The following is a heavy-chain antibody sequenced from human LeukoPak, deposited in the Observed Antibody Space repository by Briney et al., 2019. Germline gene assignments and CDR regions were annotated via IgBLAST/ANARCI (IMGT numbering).Heavy chain of an antibody. D-gene: IGHD1-26*01. J-gene: IGHJ4*02. CDR1: GDSVSSNSGA. V-gene: IGHV6-1*01. CDR2: TYYRSKWYT. CDR3: AREGGPFPTSFDY. Sequence: SQTLSLTCAISGDSVSSNSGAWNWIRQSPSRGLEWLGRTYYRSKWYTDYAVSVKSRITINPDTSRNQVSLQLDSVTPEDTAVYYCAREGGPFPTSFDYWGQGTLVTVSS.